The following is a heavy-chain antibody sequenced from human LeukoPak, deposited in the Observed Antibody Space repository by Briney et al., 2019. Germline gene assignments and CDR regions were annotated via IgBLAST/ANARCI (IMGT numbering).Heavy chain of an antibody. Sequence: PSETLSLTCTVSGDSVSSGTYYWIWIRQPPGEGLEWIGYISHSGITNYNPSLKSRVTISKDTSKTQFSLRLSSVTAADTAVYYCARARLDSSGRFDYWGQGTLVTVSS. V-gene: IGHV4-61*01. CDR1: GDSVSSGTYY. D-gene: IGHD3-22*01. CDR2: ISHSGIT. J-gene: IGHJ4*02. CDR3: ARARLDSSGRFDY.